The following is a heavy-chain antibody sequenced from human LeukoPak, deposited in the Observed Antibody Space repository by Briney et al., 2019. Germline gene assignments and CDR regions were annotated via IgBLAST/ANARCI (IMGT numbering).Heavy chain of an antibody. V-gene: IGHV4-38-2*02. CDR2: IYHSGST. Sequence: SETLSLTCTVSGYSISSGYYWGWIRQPPGKGLEWIGSIYHSGSTYYNPSLKSRVTISVDTSKNQFSLKLSSVTAADTAVYYCARRTVTSLLDYWGQGTLVTVSS. CDR1: GYSISSGYY. CDR3: ARRTVTSLLDY. D-gene: IGHD4-17*01. J-gene: IGHJ4*02.